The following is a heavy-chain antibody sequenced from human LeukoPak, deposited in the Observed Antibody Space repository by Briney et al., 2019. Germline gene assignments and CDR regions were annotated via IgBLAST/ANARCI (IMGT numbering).Heavy chain of an antibody. Sequence: VGSLRLSCAASGFTFSSYAMSWVRQAPGKGLEWVSAISGSGGSTYYADSVKGRFTISRDNSKNTLYLQMNSLRAEDTAVYYCAKSLPSGWYPPPFYWGQGTLVTVSS. CDR2: ISGSGGST. CDR3: AKSLPSGWYPPPFY. D-gene: IGHD6-19*01. J-gene: IGHJ4*02. CDR1: GFTFSSYA. V-gene: IGHV3-23*01.